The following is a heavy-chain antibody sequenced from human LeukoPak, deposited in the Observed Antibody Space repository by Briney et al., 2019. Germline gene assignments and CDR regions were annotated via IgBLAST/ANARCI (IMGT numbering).Heavy chain of an antibody. Sequence: GGSLRLSCAASGFTFSSYGMHWVRQAPGKGLEWVAVIWYDGSNKYYADSVKGRFTISRDYSKNTLYLQMNSLRAEDTAVYYCARPNWNDVSYFDYWGQGTLVTVSS. CDR2: IWYDGSNK. J-gene: IGHJ4*02. CDR1: GFTFSSYG. CDR3: ARPNWNDVSYFDY. V-gene: IGHV3-33*01. D-gene: IGHD1-1*01.